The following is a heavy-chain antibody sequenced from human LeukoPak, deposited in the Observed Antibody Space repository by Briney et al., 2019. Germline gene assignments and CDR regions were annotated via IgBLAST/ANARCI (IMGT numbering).Heavy chain of an antibody. CDR1: GGSFSGYY. CDR2: INHSGST. V-gene: IGHV4-34*01. Sequence: SETLSLTCAVYGGSFSGYYWSWIRQPPGKGLEWIGEINHSGSTNYNPSLKSRVTISVDTSKNQFSLKLSSVTAADTAVYYCASLVGAIPDYWGQGTLVTVSP. J-gene: IGHJ4*02. CDR3: ASLVGAIPDY. D-gene: IGHD1-26*01.